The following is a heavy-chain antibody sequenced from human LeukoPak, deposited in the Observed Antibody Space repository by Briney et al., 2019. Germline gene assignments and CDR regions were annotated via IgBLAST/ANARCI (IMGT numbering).Heavy chain of an antibody. Sequence: SETLSLTCTVSGGSISSYYWSWIRQPPGKGLEWIGYIYYSGSTNYNPSLKSRVTISVDTSKNQFSLKLSSVTAADTAVYYCARGPGDYDFWSGYPNYYYYYMDVWGKGTTVTVSS. CDR1: GGSISSYY. D-gene: IGHD3-3*01. J-gene: IGHJ6*03. CDR2: IYYSGST. CDR3: ARGPGDYDFWSGYPNYYYYYMDV. V-gene: IGHV4-59*01.